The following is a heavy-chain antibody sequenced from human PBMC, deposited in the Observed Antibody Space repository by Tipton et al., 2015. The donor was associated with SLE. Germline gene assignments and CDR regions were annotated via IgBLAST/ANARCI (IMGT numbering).Heavy chain of an antibody. D-gene: IGHD2-15*01. CDR2: IYHSGST. CDR3: ARGAITPIPFDP. J-gene: IGHJ5*02. Sequence: TLSLTCAVYGGSFSGYYWSWIRQPPGKGLEWIGEIYHSGSTNYNPSLKSRVTISVDTSKNQFSLKLSSVTAADTAVYYCARGAITPIPFDPWGQGTLVTVSS. CDR1: GGSFSGYY. V-gene: IGHV4-34*01.